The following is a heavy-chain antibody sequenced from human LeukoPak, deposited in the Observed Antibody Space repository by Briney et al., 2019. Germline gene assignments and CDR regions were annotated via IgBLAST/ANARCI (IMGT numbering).Heavy chain of an antibody. V-gene: IGHV1-18*01. J-gene: IGHJ4*02. D-gene: IGHD3-22*01. CDR2: ISAYNGNT. CDR1: GYTFTSYG. CDR3: ARGFYYDSSDYYPYYFDY. Sequence: VASVKVSCKASGYTFTSYGISWVRQAPGQGLEWMGWISAYNGNTNYAQKLQGRVTMTTDTSTSTAYMELRSLRSDDTAVYYCARGFYYDSSDYYPYYFDYWGQGTLVTVSS.